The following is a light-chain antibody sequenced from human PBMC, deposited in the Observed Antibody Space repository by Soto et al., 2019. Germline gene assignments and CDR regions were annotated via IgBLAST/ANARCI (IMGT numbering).Light chain of an antibody. CDR3: SSYAASDNFVV. Sequence: QSALTQPPSASGSPGQPVTISCTGTSSDVGGYNIVSWYQQHPGNAPKLLIYEVFRRPSGVPDRFSGSKSGNTASLTVSGLQAEDEADYYCSSYAASDNFVVFGGGTKLTVL. V-gene: IGLV2-8*01. CDR1: SSDVGGYNI. J-gene: IGLJ2*01. CDR2: EVF.